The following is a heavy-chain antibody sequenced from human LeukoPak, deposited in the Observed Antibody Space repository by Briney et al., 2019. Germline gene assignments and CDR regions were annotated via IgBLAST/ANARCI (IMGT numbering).Heavy chain of an antibody. J-gene: IGHJ6*02. Sequence: PSETLSLTCTVSGGSISSGGYYWSWIRQHPGKGLEWIGYIYYSGSTYYNPSLKSRVTISVDTSKNQFSLKLSSVTAADTAVYYCARVGNVDVVATPESGYYYYGMDVWGQGTTVTVSS. CDR2: IYYSGST. CDR1: GGSISSGGYY. CDR3: ARVGNVDVVATPESGYYYYGMDV. V-gene: IGHV4-31*03. D-gene: IGHD5-12*01.